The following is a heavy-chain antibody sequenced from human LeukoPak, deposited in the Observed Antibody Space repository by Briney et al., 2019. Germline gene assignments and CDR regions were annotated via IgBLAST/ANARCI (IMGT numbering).Heavy chain of an antibody. D-gene: IGHD3-10*02. V-gene: IGHV4-39*01. CDR1: GGSISSSSFY. CDR3: AELGITMIGGV. J-gene: IGHJ6*04. CDR2: IYYSGNT. Sequence: PSETLSLTCTVSGGSISSSSFYWGWIRQPPWKGLEWIGTIYYSGNTYYNPSLKSRVTISVDTSKNQFSLKLNSVTAADTAVYYCAELGITMIGGVWGKGTTVTISS.